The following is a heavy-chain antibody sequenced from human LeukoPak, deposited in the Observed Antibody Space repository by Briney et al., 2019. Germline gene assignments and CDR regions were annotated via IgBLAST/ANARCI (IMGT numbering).Heavy chain of an antibody. D-gene: IGHD4-17*01. Sequence: TSETLSLTCTVSGGSISTHYWSWIRQPPGKGLEWIGYISYIGSTNHNPSLKSRVTISVDTSKNQFSLKLSSVTAADAAVYFCARDPTTVTKGLDIWGQGTMVTVSS. CDR2: ISYIGST. CDR3: ARDPTTVTKGLDI. J-gene: IGHJ3*02. CDR1: GGSISTHY. V-gene: IGHV4-59*11.